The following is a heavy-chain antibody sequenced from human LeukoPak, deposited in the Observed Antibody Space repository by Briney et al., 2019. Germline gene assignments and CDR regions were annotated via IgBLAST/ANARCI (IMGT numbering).Heavy chain of an antibody. D-gene: IGHD3-22*01. CDR3: FGPNNYYYSSGYYDAFDI. CDR1: GLTFSSYG. J-gene: IGHJ3*02. CDR2: IRYDGSNK. Sequence: GGSLRLSCAASGLTFSSYGMHWVRQAPGKGLEWVAFIRYDGSNKYYADSVKGRFTISRDNSKNTLYLQMNSLRAEDTAVYYCFGPNNYYYSSGYYDAFDIWGQGTMVTVSS. V-gene: IGHV3-30*02.